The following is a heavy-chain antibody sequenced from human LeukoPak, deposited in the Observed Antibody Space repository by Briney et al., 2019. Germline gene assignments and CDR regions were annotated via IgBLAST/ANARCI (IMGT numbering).Heavy chain of an antibody. D-gene: IGHD3-22*01. CDR1: GFTFSSYA. CDR3: AKTAYDSSGYYNGFDY. J-gene: IGHJ4*02. V-gene: IGHV3-23*01. CDR2: ISGSGGST. Sequence: PGGSLRLSCAASGFTFSSYAMSWVRQAPGKGLEWVSAISGSGGSTYYADSVKGRFTISRDNSKNTLYLQMNCLRAEDTAVYYCAKTAYDSSGYYNGFDYWGQGTLVTVSS.